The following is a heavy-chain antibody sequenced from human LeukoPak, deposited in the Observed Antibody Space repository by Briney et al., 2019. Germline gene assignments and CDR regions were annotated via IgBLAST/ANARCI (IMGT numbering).Heavy chain of an antibody. D-gene: IGHD1-14*01. Sequence: SETLSLTCTVSGGSISSYYWSWIRQPPGKGLEWIGYIYYSGSTNYDPSLKSRVTISVDTSKNQFSLKLSSVTAADTAVYYCARYRAYYYYYMDVRGKGTTVTVSS. CDR1: GGSISSYY. J-gene: IGHJ6*03. CDR3: ARYRAYYYYYMDV. V-gene: IGHV4-59*01. CDR2: IYYSGST.